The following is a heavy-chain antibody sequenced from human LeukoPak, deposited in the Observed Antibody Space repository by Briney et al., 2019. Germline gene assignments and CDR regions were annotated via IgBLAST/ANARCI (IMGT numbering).Heavy chain of an antibody. Sequence: PGGSLRLSCAVSGFTFSTYGMHWVRQAPGKGLEWVSYISSSSSTIYYADSVKGRFTISRDNAKDSLYLQMNSLRAEDTAVYYCARLHDYGGNEVDYWGQGTLVTVSS. CDR2: ISSSSSTI. CDR1: GFTFSTYG. J-gene: IGHJ4*02. CDR3: ARLHDYGGNEVDY. V-gene: IGHV3-48*01. D-gene: IGHD4-23*01.